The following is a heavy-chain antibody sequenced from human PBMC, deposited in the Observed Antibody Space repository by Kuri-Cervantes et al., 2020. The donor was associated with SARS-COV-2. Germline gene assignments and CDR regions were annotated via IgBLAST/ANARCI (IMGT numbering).Heavy chain of an antibody. Sequence: GGSLRLSCAASGFTFTSSAMSWVRQAPGKGLEWVSGFSGRGASTYYADSVKGRFTLSRDDFKNTLYLQMNILRVEDTAVYYCAKAYSPPGLVRGVLTNFYYGMDVWGQGTTVTVSS. CDR2: FSGRGAST. J-gene: IGHJ6*02. D-gene: IGHD3-10*01. CDR3: AKAYSPPGLVRGVLTNFYYGMDV. V-gene: IGHV3-23*01. CDR1: GFTFTSSA.